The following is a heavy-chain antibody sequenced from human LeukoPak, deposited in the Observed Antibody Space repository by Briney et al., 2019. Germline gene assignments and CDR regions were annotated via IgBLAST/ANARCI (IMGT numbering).Heavy chain of an antibody. D-gene: IGHD3-3*01. CDR3: ARSDYDFWSNSTNEIDY. V-gene: IGHV3-11*01. CDR2: ISSSGSTI. Sequence: GGSLRLSCAASGFTFSDYYMSWIRQAPGKGLEGVSYISSSGSTIYYADSVKGRFTISRDNAKNSLYLQMNSLRAEDTAVYYCARSDYDFWSNSTNEIDYWGQGTLVTVSS. CDR1: GFTFSDYY. J-gene: IGHJ4*02.